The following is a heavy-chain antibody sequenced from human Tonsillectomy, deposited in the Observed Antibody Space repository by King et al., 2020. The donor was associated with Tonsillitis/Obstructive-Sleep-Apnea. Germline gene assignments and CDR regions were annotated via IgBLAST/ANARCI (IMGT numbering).Heavy chain of an antibody. CDR2: ISSSSSTI. J-gene: IGHJ6*03. Sequence: VQLVESGGGLVQPGGSLRLSCAASGFTFSSYSMNWVRQAPGKGLEWVSYISSSSSTIYYADSVKGRFTISRDKAKNSLYLRMNSLRDEDTAVYYCARSYYDFWSGYNYYYYMDVWGKGTTVTVSS. CDR3: ARSYYDFWSGYNYYYYMDV. D-gene: IGHD3-3*01. CDR1: GFTFSSYS. V-gene: IGHV3-48*02.